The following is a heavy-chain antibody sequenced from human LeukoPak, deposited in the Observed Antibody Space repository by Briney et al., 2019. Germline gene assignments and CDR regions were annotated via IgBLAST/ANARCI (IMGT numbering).Heavy chain of an antibody. CDR3: TSSLGTNWGAYYYYMDV. D-gene: IGHD7-27*01. J-gene: IGHJ6*03. CDR2: IRNKANSYAT. V-gene: IGHV3-73*01. Sequence: GGSLRLSCAASGFTFSGSDMHWVRQASGKGLEWIGHIRNKANSYATAYAASVKGRFTISRDESKNTAYLQMNSLRTEDTAVYYCTSSLGTNWGAYYYYMDVWGKGTTVTVSS. CDR1: GFTFSGSD.